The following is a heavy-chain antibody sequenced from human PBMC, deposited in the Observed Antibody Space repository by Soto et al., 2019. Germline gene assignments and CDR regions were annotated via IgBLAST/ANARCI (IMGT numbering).Heavy chain of an antibody. J-gene: IGHJ4*02. D-gene: IGHD3-10*01. CDR3: AKVRGIITMVRGVPFDY. Sequence: GGSLRLSCAASGFTFSSYAMSWVRQAPGKGLEWVSAISGSGGSTYYADSVKGRFTISRDNSKNTLYLQMNSLRAEDTAVYYCAKVRGIITMVRGVPFDYWGQGTLVTVSS. CDR2: ISGSGGST. CDR1: GFTFSSYA. V-gene: IGHV3-23*01.